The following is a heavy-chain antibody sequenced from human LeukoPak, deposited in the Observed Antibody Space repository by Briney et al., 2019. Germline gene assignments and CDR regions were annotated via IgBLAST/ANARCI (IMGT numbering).Heavy chain of an antibody. CDR1: GGSISSSSYY. Sequence: SETLSLTCTVSGGSISSSSYYLGWIRQPPGKGLEWIGSIYYSGSTYYNPPLKSRVTISVDTSKNQFSLKLSSVTAADTAVYYCARHDYGDYGGLDYWGQGTLVTVSS. CDR3: ARHDYGDYGGLDY. CDR2: IYYSGST. V-gene: IGHV4-39*01. D-gene: IGHD4-17*01. J-gene: IGHJ4*02.